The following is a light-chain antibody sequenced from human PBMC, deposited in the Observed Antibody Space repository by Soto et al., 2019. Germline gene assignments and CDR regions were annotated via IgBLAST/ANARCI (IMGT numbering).Light chain of an antibody. Sequence: EIVLTQSPGTLSLSPGERATLSCRASQSVSSSYLAWYQQKPGQAPRLLIYGASSRATGIPARFSGSGSGTDFTLTSSRLEPEDFAVYYCQQYGSSPMYTCGQGTKLEIK. CDR3: QQYGSSPMYT. J-gene: IGKJ2*01. CDR1: QSVSSSY. V-gene: IGKV3-20*01. CDR2: GAS.